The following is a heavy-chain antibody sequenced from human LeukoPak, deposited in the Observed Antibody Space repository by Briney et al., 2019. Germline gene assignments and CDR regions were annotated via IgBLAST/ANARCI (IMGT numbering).Heavy chain of an antibody. D-gene: IGHD5-24*01. CDR1: GGSFSGYY. CDR2: INHSGST. V-gene: IGHV4-34*01. Sequence: PSETLSLTCAVYGGSFSGYYWSWIRQPPGKGLEWIGEINHSGSTNYNPSLKSRVTISVDTSKNQFSLKLSSVTAADTAVYYCARGEATIYYFDYWGQGTLVTVSS. CDR3: ARGEATIYYFDY. J-gene: IGHJ4*02.